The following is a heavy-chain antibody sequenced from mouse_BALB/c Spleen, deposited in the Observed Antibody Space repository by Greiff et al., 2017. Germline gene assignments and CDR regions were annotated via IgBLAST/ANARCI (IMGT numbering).Heavy chain of an antibody. V-gene: IGHV5-17*02. CDR3: ARRGLRRGDYYAMDY. D-gene: IGHD2-4*01. Sequence: EVQGVESGGGLVQPGGSRKLSCAASGFTFSSFGMHWVRQAPEKGLEWVAYISSGSSTIYYADTVKGRFTITRDNPKNTLFLQMTSLRSEDTAMYYCARRGLRRGDYYAMDYWGQGTSVTVSS. J-gene: IGHJ4*01. CDR2: ISSGSSTI. CDR1: GFTFSSFG.